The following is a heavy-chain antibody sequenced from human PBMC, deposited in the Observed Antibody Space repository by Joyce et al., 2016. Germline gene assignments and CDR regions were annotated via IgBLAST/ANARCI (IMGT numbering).Heavy chain of an antibody. CDR2: IYHSGST. CDR3: ARGTTVTTYDAFNV. J-gene: IGHJ3*01. CDR1: GGSISSSNW. D-gene: IGHD4-17*01. V-gene: IGHV4-4*02. Sequence: QVQLQESGPGLVKPSGTLSLTCGVSGGSISSSNWWSWVRQPPGKGLEWIGEIYHSGSTNYNPSLKMRVTISLDKSKKQFSLKLSSVTAADTAVYYCARGTTVTTYDAFNVWGQGKMVTVSS.